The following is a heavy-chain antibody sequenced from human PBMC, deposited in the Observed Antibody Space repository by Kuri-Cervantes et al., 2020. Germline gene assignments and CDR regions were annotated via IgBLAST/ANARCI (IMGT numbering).Heavy chain of an antibody. Sequence: GESLKISCAASGFTLSRYAMHWVRQAPGKGLEWVAVFTYEGSDRYYADSVKGRLTISRDNARNTLYLQMNSLRAEDTAVYYCAKVGQWEVIRGGFDYWGQGTLVTVSS. D-gene: IGHD1-26*01. CDR3: AKVGQWEVIRGGFDY. CDR1: GFTLSRYA. V-gene: IGHV3-30*07. J-gene: IGHJ4*02. CDR2: FTYEGSDR.